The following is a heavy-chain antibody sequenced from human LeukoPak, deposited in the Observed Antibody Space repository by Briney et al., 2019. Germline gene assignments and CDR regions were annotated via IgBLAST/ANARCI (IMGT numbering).Heavy chain of an antibody. J-gene: IGHJ4*02. CDR3: ARDVHGSGSLTPLDY. D-gene: IGHD3-10*01. Sequence: GRSLRLSCAASEFTFSSYGMHWVRQAPGKGLEWVSSISSSSSYIYYADSVKGRFTISRDNAKNSLYLQMNSLRAEDTAVYYCARDVHGSGSLTPLDYWGQGTLVTVSS. CDR1: EFTFSSYG. CDR2: ISSSSSYI. V-gene: IGHV3-21*01.